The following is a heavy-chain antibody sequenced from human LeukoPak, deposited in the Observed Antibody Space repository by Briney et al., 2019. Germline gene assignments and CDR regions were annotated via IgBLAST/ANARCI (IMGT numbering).Heavy chain of an antibody. CDR2: ISDNEGI. CDR1: SESFSGGY. D-gene: IGHD3-22*01. Sequence: PSETLSLTCFVYSESFSGGYWSWLRQPPGKGLDWIGEISDNEGIKYSPSLKSRVTISVDTSKNQFSLKLTSVTAADTAVYYCARGLDRSKTGYWGQGSLVTVSS. V-gene: IGHV4-34*01. CDR3: ARGLDRSKTGY. J-gene: IGHJ4*02.